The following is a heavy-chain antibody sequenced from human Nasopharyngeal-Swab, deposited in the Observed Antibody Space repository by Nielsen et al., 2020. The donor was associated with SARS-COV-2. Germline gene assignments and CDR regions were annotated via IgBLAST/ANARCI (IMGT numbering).Heavy chain of an antibody. V-gene: IGHV1-24*01. Sequence: ASVKVSCKVSGYTLTELSMHRVRQAPGKGLEWMGGFDPEDGETIYAQKFQGRVTMTEDTSTDTAYMELSSLRSEDTAVYYCATENGGVGGSSTSLLPYYYYYGMDVWGQGTTVTVSS. CDR2: FDPEDGET. CDR1: GYTLTELS. J-gene: IGHJ6*02. D-gene: IGHD2-2*01. CDR3: ATENGGVGGSSTSLLPYYYYYGMDV.